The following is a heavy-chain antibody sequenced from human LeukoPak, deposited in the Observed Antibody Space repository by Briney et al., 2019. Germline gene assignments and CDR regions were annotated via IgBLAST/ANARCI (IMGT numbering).Heavy chain of an antibody. J-gene: IGHJ4*02. Sequence: SETLSLTCAVYGGSFSGYYWSWIRQPPGKGLEWIGEINHSGSTNYNPSLKSRVTISVDTSKNQFSLKLSSVTAADTAVYYCARGLYYDFWSGYYTGGNFDYWGQGTLVTVSS. D-gene: IGHD3-3*01. V-gene: IGHV4-34*01. CDR1: GGSFSGYY. CDR3: ARGLYYDFWSGYYTGGNFDY. CDR2: INHSGST.